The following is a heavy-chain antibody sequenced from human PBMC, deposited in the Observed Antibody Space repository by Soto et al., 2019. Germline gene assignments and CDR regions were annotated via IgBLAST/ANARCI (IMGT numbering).Heavy chain of an antibody. V-gene: IGHV3-30*18. CDR3: AKELAYGDFWRGLEY. CDR2: ISHDGNIK. CDR1: GFSFSSYA. D-gene: IGHD3-3*01. J-gene: IGHJ4*02. Sequence: VQPVESGGGVVQPGRSLRLSCAASGFSFSSYAMHWVRQAPGKGLEWVAIISHDGNIKRYADFVEGRFIVFRDNSNNDLLLQMESLKTDDTAVYYCAKELAYGDFWRGLEYWGQGTLVTVAS.